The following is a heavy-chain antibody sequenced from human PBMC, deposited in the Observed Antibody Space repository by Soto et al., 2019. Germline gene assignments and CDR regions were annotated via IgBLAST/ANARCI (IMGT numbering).Heavy chain of an antibody. CDR2: ISAYNGNT. CDR3: ARERYCSGGSCYLLLDH. V-gene: IGHV1-18*01. D-gene: IGHD2-15*01. J-gene: IGHJ4*02. CDR1: GYTFTSYG. Sequence: SVKVSCKASGYTFTSYGISWVRQAPGQGLEWMGWISAYNGNTNYAQKLQGRVTMTTDTSTSTAYMELRSLRSDDTAVYYCARERYCSGGSCYLLLDHWGQGTLVTVSS.